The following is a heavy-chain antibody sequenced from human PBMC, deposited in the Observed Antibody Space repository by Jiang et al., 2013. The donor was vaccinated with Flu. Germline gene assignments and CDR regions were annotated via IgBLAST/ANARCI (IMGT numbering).Heavy chain of an antibody. CDR1: GFIFNSYG. J-gene: IGHJ4*02. CDR3: ARDWDAYKSAWYFPSVY. CDR2: ISYDGRNK. D-gene: IGHD6-19*01. V-gene: IGHV3-30*03. Sequence: VQLLESGGGVVQPGRSLRLSCAVSGFIFNSYGMHWVRQTPGKGLEWVAVISYDGRNKYHADSVKGRFTISRDNSKNTLYPQMNNLRAEDTAVYYCARDWDAYKSAWYFPSVYWGQGTLVSVSS.